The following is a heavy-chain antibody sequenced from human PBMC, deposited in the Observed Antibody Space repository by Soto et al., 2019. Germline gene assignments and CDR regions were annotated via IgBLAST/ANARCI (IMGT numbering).Heavy chain of an antibody. CDR3: SRFIMVGGWFDPNYYHGMDV. CDR2: SSGYNGNT. V-gene: IGHV1-18*01. CDR1: GYTFSNYG. J-gene: IGHJ6*02. Sequence: QVQVVQSGAEVKKPGASVTVSCKTSGYTFSNYGINWVRQAPGQGLEWMGWSSGYNGNTNYAQTVQGSVTLTTDTSTGTVYMELRSLKSDDPAIYYCSRFIMVGGWFDPNYYHGMDVWGQGTTVTVSS. D-gene: IGHD6-19*01.